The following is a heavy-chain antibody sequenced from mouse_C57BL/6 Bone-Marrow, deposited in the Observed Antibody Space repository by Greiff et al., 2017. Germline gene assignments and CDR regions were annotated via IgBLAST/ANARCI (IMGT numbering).Heavy chain of an antibody. Sequence: QVQRQQPGAELVKPGASVKLSCKASGYTFTSYWMHWVKQRPGQGLEWIGMIHPNSGSTNYNEKFKSKATLTVDKSSSTAYMQLSSLTSEDSAVYYCARSLLSLMDYWGQGTSVTVSS. V-gene: IGHV1-64*01. CDR1: GYTFTSYW. D-gene: IGHD2-1*01. CDR2: IHPNSGST. CDR3: ARSLLSLMDY. J-gene: IGHJ4*01.